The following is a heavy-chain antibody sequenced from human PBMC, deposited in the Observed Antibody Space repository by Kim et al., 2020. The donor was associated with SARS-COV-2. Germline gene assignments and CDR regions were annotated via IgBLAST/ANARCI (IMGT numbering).Heavy chain of an antibody. CDR3: VSEVGVRNFDF. D-gene: IGHD1-26*01. Sequence: GGSLRLSCEASGFTFSSHAIHWVRQAPGKGLEWVAGISYDGNNKYYVDSVKGRFSISRDNLTNTLYLQTNSLRAEDTAVYYCVSEVGVRNFDFGGQGTLVTVST. V-gene: IGHV3-30-3*01. CDR2: ISYDGNNK. J-gene: IGHJ4*02. CDR1: GFTFSSHA.